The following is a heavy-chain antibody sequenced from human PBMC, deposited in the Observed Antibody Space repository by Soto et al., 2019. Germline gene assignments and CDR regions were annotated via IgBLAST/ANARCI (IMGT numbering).Heavy chain of an antibody. CDR1: GGSISTYY. Sequence: PSETLSLTCTVSGGSISTYYWTWIRQSPGKGLEWIGYIYYTGSTNYNPSLESRLIISVDTSKNQFSLNLNSVTAADTAVYYCARAPGGASLDYWGQGALVTVSS. V-gene: IGHV4-59*01. D-gene: IGHD3-10*01. CDR3: ARAPGGASLDY. J-gene: IGHJ4*02. CDR2: IYYTGST.